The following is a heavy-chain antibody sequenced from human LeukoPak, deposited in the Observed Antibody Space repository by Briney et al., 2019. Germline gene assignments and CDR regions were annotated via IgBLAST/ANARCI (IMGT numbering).Heavy chain of an antibody. CDR1: GFSFSSYW. D-gene: IGHD2-2*01. Sequence: GGSRRLSCAASGFSFSSYWMSWVRQAPGKGLEWVANIKQDGSAKYYVDSVKGRFTISRDNAKNALYLQMNSLRAEDTAVYYCAREPPEGGSTSGGFDYWGQGTLATVSS. CDR3: AREPPEGGSTSGGFDY. CDR2: IKQDGSAK. V-gene: IGHV3-7*01. J-gene: IGHJ4*02.